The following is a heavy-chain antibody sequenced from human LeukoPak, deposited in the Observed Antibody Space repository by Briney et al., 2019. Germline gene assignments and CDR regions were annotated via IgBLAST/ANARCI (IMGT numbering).Heavy chain of an antibody. Sequence: GASVKVSCKASGYTFTSYHMHWVRQASGQGLEWMGKINLSGGSTTYAQKFQGRVTMTRDTSTSTVYMELSSLRSEDTAVYYCARDYVDDIPMIKDYWGQGTLVTVSS. V-gene: IGHV1-46*01. CDR3: ARDYVDDIPMIKDY. D-gene: IGHD2-8*01. J-gene: IGHJ4*02. CDR1: GYTFTSYH. CDR2: INLSGGST.